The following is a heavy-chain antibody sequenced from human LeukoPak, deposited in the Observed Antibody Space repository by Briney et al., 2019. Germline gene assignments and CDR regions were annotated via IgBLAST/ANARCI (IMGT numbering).Heavy chain of an antibody. Sequence: GGSLRLSCAASGFTVSSNYMSWDRQAAGKGLEWVSVIYSGGSTYYADSVKGRFTISRDNSKNTLYLQMNSLRAEDTAVYYCARDRPEAYCGGDCYYDYWGQGTLVTVSS. J-gene: IGHJ4*02. CDR2: IYSGGST. CDR1: GFTVSSNY. V-gene: IGHV3-66*01. CDR3: ARDRPEAYCGGDCYYDY. D-gene: IGHD2-21*02.